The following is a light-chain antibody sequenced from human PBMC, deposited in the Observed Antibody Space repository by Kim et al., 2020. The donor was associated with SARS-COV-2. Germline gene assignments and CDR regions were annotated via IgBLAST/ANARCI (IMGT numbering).Light chain of an antibody. CDR1: QSINTY. CDR3: QQRSNWPPALT. CDR2: DAS. Sequence: PGARATRSCRASQSINTYLAWYQQKPGQAPRLLIYDASNRATGIPDRFSGSGSGTDFTPTISSLESEDFAIYYCQQRSNWPPALTFGGGTKVDIK. V-gene: IGKV3-11*01. J-gene: IGKJ4*01.